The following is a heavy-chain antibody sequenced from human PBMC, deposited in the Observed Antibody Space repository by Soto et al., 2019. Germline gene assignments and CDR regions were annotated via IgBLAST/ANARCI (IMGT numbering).Heavy chain of an antibody. CDR3: ARAGPYCGSDCYPWAFDI. J-gene: IGHJ3*02. CDR2: IWYEGLNI. V-gene: IGHV3-33*01. CDR1: GFTFSTYG. Sequence: QVQLVESGGGVVQPGTSLRLSCAASGFTFSTYGMHWVRQTPGKGLEWVAIIWYEGLNIYYADSVKGRFTISRDDSKNTVSLEMNSLRPGDTAVYYCARAGPYCGSDCYPWAFDIWGHGTVVTVSS. D-gene: IGHD2-21*02.